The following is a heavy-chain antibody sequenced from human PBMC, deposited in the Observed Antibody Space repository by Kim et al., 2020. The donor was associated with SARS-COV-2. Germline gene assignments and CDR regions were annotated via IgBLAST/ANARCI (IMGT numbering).Heavy chain of an antibody. D-gene: IGHD6-13*01. Sequence: ANSVKVRVTISRDNANNTLYLQMHSLRAEDTAVYYCAKCFYGSDWYYFDYWGKGTLVTVSS. J-gene: IGHJ4*02. V-gene: IGHV3-23*03. CDR3: AKCFYGSDWYYFDY.